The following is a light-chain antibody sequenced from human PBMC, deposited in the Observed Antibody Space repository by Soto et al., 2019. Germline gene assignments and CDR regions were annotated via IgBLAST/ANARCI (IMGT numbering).Light chain of an antibody. CDR2: GAS. CDR1: QSVSSSY. Sequence: EIVLTQSPGTLSLSPGERATLSCRASQSVSSSYLAWYQQKPGQPPRLLIYGASSRATGIPDRFSGSGSGTDFTLTISRLEPEYFAVFYCQHYDSLPITFGQGTRLEIK. V-gene: IGKV3-20*01. J-gene: IGKJ5*01. CDR3: QHYDSLPIT.